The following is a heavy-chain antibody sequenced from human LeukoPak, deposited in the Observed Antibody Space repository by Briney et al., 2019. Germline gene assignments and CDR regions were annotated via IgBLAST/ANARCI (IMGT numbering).Heavy chain of an antibody. CDR1: GGSISSYY. J-gene: IGHJ4*02. D-gene: IGHD3-10*01. Sequence: PSETLSLTCTVSGGSISSYYWSWIRQPPGKGLEWIGYIYYSGSTNYNPSLRSRVTISVDTSKNQFSPKLSSVTAADTAVYYCARSPGSGSYFDYWGQGTLVTASS. CDR3: ARSPGSGSYFDY. CDR2: IYYSGST. V-gene: IGHV4-59*08.